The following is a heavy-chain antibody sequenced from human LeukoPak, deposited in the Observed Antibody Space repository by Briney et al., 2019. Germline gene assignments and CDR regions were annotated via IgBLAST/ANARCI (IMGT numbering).Heavy chain of an antibody. V-gene: IGHV3-74*01. J-gene: IGHJ4*02. Sequence: PGGSLRLSCATSGFTLNSYWMHWVRQAPGKGLVWVSRIHNDGITTGYADSVKGRFSISRDNVKNTVYLQMDSLRAEDTAVYYCAKSCTSSTCQIEGWGQGTLVTVSS. D-gene: IGHD2-2*01. CDR2: IHNDGITT. CDR3: AKSCTSSTCQIEG. CDR1: GFTLNSYW.